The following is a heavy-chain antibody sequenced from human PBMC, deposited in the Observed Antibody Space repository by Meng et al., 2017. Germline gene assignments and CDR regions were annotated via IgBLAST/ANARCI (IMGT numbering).Heavy chain of an antibody. D-gene: IGHD7-27*01. CDR3: ASLLGKRGEYYYYGMDV. CDR1: GGSFSGYY. J-gene: IGHJ6*02. CDR2: INHSGST. Sequence: SETLSLTCAVYGGSFSGYYWSWIRQPPGKGLEWIGEINHSGSTNYNPSLKSRVTISVDTSKNQFSLKRSSVTAADTAVYYCASLLGKRGEYYYYGMDVWGQGTTVTVSS. V-gene: IGHV4-34*01.